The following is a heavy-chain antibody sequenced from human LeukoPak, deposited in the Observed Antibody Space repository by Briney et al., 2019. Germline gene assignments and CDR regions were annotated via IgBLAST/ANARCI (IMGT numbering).Heavy chain of an antibody. CDR2: IKKDGSER. CDR3: ASSTYYYDSSGYYYAY. CDR1: GFTFSSYW. Sequence: PGGSLRLSCAASGFTFSSYWMSWVRRAPGKGLEWVADIKKDGSERYYVDSVKGRFTISRDNAKNSLYLQMNSLRAEDTALYYCASSTYYYDSSGYYYAYWGQGTLVTVSS. D-gene: IGHD3-22*01. V-gene: IGHV3-7*03. J-gene: IGHJ4*02.